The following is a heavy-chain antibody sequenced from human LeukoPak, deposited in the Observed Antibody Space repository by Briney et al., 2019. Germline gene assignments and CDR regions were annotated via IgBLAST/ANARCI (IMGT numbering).Heavy chain of an antibody. J-gene: IGHJ6*02. V-gene: IGHV1-8*01. CDR3: ARAPTYYDFWSGYYYYYYGMDV. D-gene: IGHD3-3*01. CDR2: MNPNSGNT. Sequence: ASVKVSCKASGYTFTSYDINWVRQATGQGLEWVGWMNPNSGNTGYAQKFQGRVTMTRNTSISTAYMELSSLRSEDTAVYYCARAPTYYDFWSGYYYYYYGMDVWGQGTTVTVFS. CDR1: GYTFTSYD.